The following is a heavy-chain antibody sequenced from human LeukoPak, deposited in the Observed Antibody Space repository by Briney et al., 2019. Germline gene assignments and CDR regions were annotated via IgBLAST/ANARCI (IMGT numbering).Heavy chain of an antibody. CDR1: GFSFSTYS. CDR3: AKGYYFDILSGYSSLDS. CDR2: ISRNSRYI. J-gene: IGHJ4*02. Sequence: GGSLRLSCAASGFSFSTYSMNWVRQAPGKGLEWVSSISRNSRYIYYADSMRGRFTISRDNAKNTLYLQMNSLRAEDTAAYYCAKGYYFDILSGYSSLDSWGQGTLVTVSS. V-gene: IGHV3-21*01. D-gene: IGHD3-9*01.